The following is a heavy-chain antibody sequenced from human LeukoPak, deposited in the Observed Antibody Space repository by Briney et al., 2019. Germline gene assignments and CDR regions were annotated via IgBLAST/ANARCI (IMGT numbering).Heavy chain of an antibody. CDR1: GYTFTSYD. CDR2: MNPNSGNT. CDR3: ARSSNNWNDVGFDY. V-gene: IGHV1-8*01. Sequence: ASVKVSCKASGYTFTSYDINWVRQATGQGLEWMGWMNPNSGNTGYALKFQGRVTMTRNTSISTAYMELSSLRSEDTAVYYCARSSNNWNDVGFDYWGQGTLVTVSS. D-gene: IGHD1-20*01. J-gene: IGHJ4*02.